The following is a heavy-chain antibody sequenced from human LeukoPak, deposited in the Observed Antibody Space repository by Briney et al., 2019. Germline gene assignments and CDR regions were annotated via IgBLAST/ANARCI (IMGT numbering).Heavy chain of an antibody. CDR2: IFYAGST. J-gene: IGHJ4*02. CDR1: GGSISSGGHY. D-gene: IGHD4-11*01. V-gene: IGHV4-31*03. CDR3: ARITTCGYYFDY. Sequence: SETLSLTCSVSGGSISSGGHYWSWIRQHPGKGLEWIGFIFYAGSTYYNPSLKSRVAISVDTSKNQFSLRLNSVTAADTAVYYCARITTCGYYFDYWGQGTLASVSS.